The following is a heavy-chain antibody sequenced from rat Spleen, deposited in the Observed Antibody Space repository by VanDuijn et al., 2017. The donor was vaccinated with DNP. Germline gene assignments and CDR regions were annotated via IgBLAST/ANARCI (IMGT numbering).Heavy chain of an antibody. CDR3: AKDVDYGYAMAA. CDR1: GFTFTNYW. D-gene: IGHD1-11*01. J-gene: IGHJ4*01. Sequence: EVQLVETGGGLVQPGRSLRLSCVASGFTFTNYWMYWMRQAPGKGLEWVASISIDGTTTYYPDSVKGRFTISIDNAENTVYLQMNSLRSEDTATYYCAKDVDYGYAMAAWGQGTSVTVSS. CDR2: ISIDGTTT. V-gene: IGHV5-58*01.